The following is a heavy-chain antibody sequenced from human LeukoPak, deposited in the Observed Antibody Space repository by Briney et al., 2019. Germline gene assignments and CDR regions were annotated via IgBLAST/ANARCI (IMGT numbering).Heavy chain of an antibody. CDR1: GFPFNTYF. V-gene: IGHV3-64D*06. J-gene: IGHJ4*02. CDR3: VRGTGY. CDR2: ISSNGDNT. Sequence: PGGALGLSCSGSGFPFNTYFMHLVRQAPGKGLEYVSAISSNGDNTYYADSVKGRFTISRDNSKNTLYLQMSSLRADDTAVYYCVRGTGYWGQGTLVTVSS.